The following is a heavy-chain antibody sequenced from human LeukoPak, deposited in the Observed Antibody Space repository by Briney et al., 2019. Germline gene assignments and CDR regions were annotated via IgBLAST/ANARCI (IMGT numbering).Heavy chain of an antibody. J-gene: IGHJ5*02. V-gene: IGHV4-39*01. CDR3: ARHKMVVVVVAATQSLWFDP. D-gene: IGHD2-15*01. CDR1: GGSISSSSYY. Sequence: PSETLSLTCTVSGGSISSSSYYWGWIRQPPGKGLERIGSIYYSGSTYYNPSLKSRVTISVDTSKNQFSLKLSSVTAADTAVYYCARHKMVVVVVAATQSLWFDPWGQGTLVTVSS. CDR2: IYYSGST.